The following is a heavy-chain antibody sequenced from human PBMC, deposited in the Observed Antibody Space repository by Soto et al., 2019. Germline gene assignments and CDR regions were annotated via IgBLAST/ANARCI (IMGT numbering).Heavy chain of an antibody. CDR1: GGTFSSYA. Sequence: QGQLVQSGAEVKKPGSSVKVSCKDSGGTFSSYAISWVRHAPGQGLEWMGGIIPIFGTANYAQKFQGRVTITADESKSTAYMELSSLRSEDTAVYYCARGSRSWYARGWFDPWGQGTLVTVSS. CDR3: ARGSRSWYARGWFDP. J-gene: IGHJ5*02. CDR2: IIPIFGTA. V-gene: IGHV1-69*01. D-gene: IGHD6-13*01.